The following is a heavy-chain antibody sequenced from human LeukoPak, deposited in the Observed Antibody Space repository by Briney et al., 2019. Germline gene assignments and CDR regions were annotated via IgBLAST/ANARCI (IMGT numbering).Heavy chain of an antibody. J-gene: IGHJ4*02. CDR2: INPNSGGT. D-gene: IGHD5-12*01. CDR3: ARALRGYSGYDSLPFDY. V-gene: IGHV1-2*02. CDR1: GYTFTGYY. Sequence: ASVKVSCKASGYTFTGYYMHWVRQAPGQGLEWMGWINPNSGGTNYAQKFQGRVTMTRDTSISTAYMELSRLRSDDTAVYYCARALRGYSGYDSLPFDYWGQGTLVTVSS.